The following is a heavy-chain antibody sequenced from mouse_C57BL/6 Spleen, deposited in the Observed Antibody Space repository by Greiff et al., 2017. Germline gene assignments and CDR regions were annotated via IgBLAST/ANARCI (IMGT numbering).Heavy chain of an antibody. D-gene: IGHD2-4*01. CDR3: ARYYDYDGDV. Sequence: EVQLQQSGPELVKPGASVKISCKASGYTFTDYYMNWVKQSHGKSLEWIGDINPNNGGTSYNQKFKGKATLTVDKSSSTAYMELRSLTSEDSAVYYCARYYDYDGDVWGTGTTVTVSS. V-gene: IGHV1-26*01. CDR2: INPNNGGT. CDR1: GYTFTDYY. J-gene: IGHJ1*03.